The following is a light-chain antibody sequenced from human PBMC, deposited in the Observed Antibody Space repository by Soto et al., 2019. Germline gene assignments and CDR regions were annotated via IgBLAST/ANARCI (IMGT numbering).Light chain of an antibody. CDR3: QQYNSYQWT. Sequence: DIQMTQSPSTLSGSVGDRVTITCRASQTISSWLAWYQQKPGKAPKLLIYDASSLESGVPSRVSGSGSGTEFTLTISTLQPDDVATYYCQQYNSYQWTFGQGTKVDIK. J-gene: IGKJ1*01. CDR1: QTISSW. CDR2: DAS. V-gene: IGKV1-5*01.